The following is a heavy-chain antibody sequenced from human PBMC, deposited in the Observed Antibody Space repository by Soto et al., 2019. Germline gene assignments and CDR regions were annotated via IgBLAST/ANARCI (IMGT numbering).Heavy chain of an antibody. Sequence: VQLLESGGGLVQPGGSLRLSCAASGFSFSSYAMVWVRQAPGKGLEWVSVISARGGSSYFADSVKGRFTISRENSKNVLSLEMNSLRADYTAIYFCAKGSIEYRAAVDNWGQGTLVLVSS. J-gene: IGHJ4*02. CDR1: GFSFSSYA. D-gene: IGHD5-12*01. V-gene: IGHV3-23*01. CDR3: AKGSIEYRAAVDN. CDR2: ISARGGSS.